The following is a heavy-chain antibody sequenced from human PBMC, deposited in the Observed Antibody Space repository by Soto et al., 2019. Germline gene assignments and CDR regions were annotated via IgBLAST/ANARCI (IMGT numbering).Heavy chain of an antibody. CDR3: ARGRDYYGSGSVNNWFDP. CDR1: GGSISSGGYY. D-gene: IGHD3-10*01. J-gene: IGHJ5*02. Sequence: SETLSLTCTVSGGSISSGGYYWTWIRQPPGTGLEWIGEINHSGSTNYNPSLKSRVTISVDTSKNQFSLKLSSVTAADTAVYYCARGRDYYGSGSVNNWFDPWGQGTLVTVSS. CDR2: INHSGST. V-gene: IGHV4-61*08.